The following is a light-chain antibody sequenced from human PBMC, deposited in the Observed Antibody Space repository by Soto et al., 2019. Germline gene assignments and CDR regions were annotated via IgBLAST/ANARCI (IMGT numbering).Light chain of an antibody. J-gene: IGKJ1*01. Sequence: EIVLTQSPGTLSLSPGERGTLSCRASQSVSSSYLAWYHQKSGQAPRLLIYGASNRATGIPDRFSGSGSGTDFTLTISRLEPEDFAVYYCQQYGRSSWTFGQGTKVDI. CDR1: QSVSSSY. CDR2: GAS. CDR3: QQYGRSSWT. V-gene: IGKV3-20*01.